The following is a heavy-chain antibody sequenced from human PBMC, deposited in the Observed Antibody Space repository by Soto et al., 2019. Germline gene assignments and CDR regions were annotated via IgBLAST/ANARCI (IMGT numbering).Heavy chain of an antibody. CDR3: AREVVDIVVVVAARRRGAFDI. D-gene: IGHD2-15*01. J-gene: IGHJ3*02. CDR2: INPSGGST. CDR1: VYTFTSYY. Sequence: ASVKVSCKASVYTFTSYYMHWVRQAPGQGLEWMGIINPSGGSTSYAQKFQGRVTMTRDTSTSTVYMELSSLRSEDTAVYYCAREVVDIVVVVAARRRGAFDIWGQGTMVTVS. V-gene: IGHV1-46*03.